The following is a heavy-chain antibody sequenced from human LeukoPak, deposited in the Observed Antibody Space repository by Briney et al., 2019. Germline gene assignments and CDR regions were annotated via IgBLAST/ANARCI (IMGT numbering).Heavy chain of an antibody. Sequence: PGGSLRLSCAASGFTFSSYAMHWVRQAPGKGLEWVAVISYDGSNKYYADSVKGRFTISRDNSKNTLYLQMNSLRAEDTAVYYCARDLGYWGQGTPVTVSS. CDR2: ISYDGSNK. J-gene: IGHJ4*02. CDR3: ARDLGY. V-gene: IGHV3-30-3*01. CDR1: GFTFSSYA.